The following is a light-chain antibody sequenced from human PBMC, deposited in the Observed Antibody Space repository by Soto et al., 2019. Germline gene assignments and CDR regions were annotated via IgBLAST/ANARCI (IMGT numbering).Light chain of an antibody. CDR1: QSLTNSR. Sequence: EIVLTQSPGTLSLSPGERATLSCRASQSLTNSRLAWYQQKPGQAPKVLIYAASSLQSGVPSRFSGSGYGTDFTLTISSLQPEDFATYYCQQADSFPLSFGGGTKVEI. CDR3: QQADSFPLS. CDR2: AAS. J-gene: IGKJ4*01. V-gene: IGKV3-20*01.